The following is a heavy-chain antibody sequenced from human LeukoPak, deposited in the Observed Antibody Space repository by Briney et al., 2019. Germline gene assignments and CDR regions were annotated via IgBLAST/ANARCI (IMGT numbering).Heavy chain of an antibody. CDR2: IYTTGST. CDR1: GGSISNYY. D-gene: IGHD6-19*01. V-gene: IGHV4-4*07. Sequence: PSETLSLTCSVSGGSISNYYWSWIRKPAGRGLEWIGRIYTTGSTNYNPSLKSRATMSVDTSKNRFSLKLSSVTAADTAVYYCARGPTTNGWADNWFDPWGQGTLVIISS. CDR3: ARGPTTNGWADNWFDP. J-gene: IGHJ5*02.